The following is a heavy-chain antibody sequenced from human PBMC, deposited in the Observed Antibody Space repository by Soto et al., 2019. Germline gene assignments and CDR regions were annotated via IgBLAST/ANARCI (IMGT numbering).Heavy chain of an antibody. D-gene: IGHD3-22*01. J-gene: IGHJ5*02. Sequence: SETLSLTCPVSGGSISSGDYYWSWIRQPPGKGLEWIGYIYYSGSTYYNPSLKSRVTISVDTSKNQFSLKLSSVTAADTAVYYCARALGLDPYYYDSSGSCSPLNWFDPWGQGTLVTVSS. CDR1: GGSISSGDYY. CDR3: ARALGLDPYYYDSSGSCSPLNWFDP. CDR2: IYYSGST. V-gene: IGHV4-30-4*01.